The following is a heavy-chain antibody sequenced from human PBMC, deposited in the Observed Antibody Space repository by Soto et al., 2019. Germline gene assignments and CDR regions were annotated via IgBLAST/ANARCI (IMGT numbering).Heavy chain of an antibody. CDR2: ISGSSSYI. D-gene: IGHD3-22*01. CDR1: GFTFSSYS. CDR3: TRDAGSDSSGYPAGLGDAFDI. V-gene: IGHV3-21*01. J-gene: IGHJ3*02. Sequence: EVQLVESGGGLVKPGGSLRLSCAASGFTFSSYSMNWVRQAPGKGLEWVSSISGSSSYIYYADSMKGRFTISRDNAKNXLXVXXSSLRAGDTAVYYCTRDAGSDSSGYPAGLGDAFDIWGQGTMVTVSS.